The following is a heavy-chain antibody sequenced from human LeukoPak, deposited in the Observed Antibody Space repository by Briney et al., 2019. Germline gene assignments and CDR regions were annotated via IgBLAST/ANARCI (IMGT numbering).Heavy chain of an antibody. CDR1: GYTFTSYA. V-gene: IGHV1-8*03. CDR3: AKGSCIDTRCSNYDY. Sequence: ASVKVSCKASGYTFTSYAMNWVRQAPGQGLEWMGWMNPNSGNTGYAQKFQGRVTITRNTSISTAYMELNSLRAEDTAIYYCAKGSCIDTRCSNYDYWGQGTLVTVSS. J-gene: IGHJ4*02. D-gene: IGHD2-2*01. CDR2: MNPNSGNT.